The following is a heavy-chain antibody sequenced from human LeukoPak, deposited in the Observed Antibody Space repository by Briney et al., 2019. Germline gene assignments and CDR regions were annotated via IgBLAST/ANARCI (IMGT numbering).Heavy chain of an antibody. CDR3: ARIYYDRSDSY. CDR1: GFTLRNYA. Sequence: GGSLRLSCAASGFTLRNYAMGWVRQAPGKGLEWVSIISGSGDSTYYADSVKGRFIISRDNFKNSLYLQMNSLRAEDTAVYYCARIYYDRSDSYWGQGTLVTVSS. J-gene: IGHJ4*02. V-gene: IGHV3-23*01. CDR2: ISGSGDST. D-gene: IGHD3-22*01.